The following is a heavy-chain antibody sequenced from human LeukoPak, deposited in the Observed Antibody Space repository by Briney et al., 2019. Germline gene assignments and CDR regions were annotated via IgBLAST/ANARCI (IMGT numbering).Heavy chain of an antibody. Sequence: PSETLSLTCTVSGGSISSYYWSWIRQPAGKGLEWIGRIYTSGSTNYNPSLKSRVTMSVDTSKNQFSLWLSSVTAADTAVYYCAGMRLSSYWYFDLWGRGTLVTVSS. CDR1: GGSISSYY. CDR3: AGMRLSSYWYFDL. D-gene: IGHD6-25*01. V-gene: IGHV4-4*07. CDR2: IYTSGST. J-gene: IGHJ2*01.